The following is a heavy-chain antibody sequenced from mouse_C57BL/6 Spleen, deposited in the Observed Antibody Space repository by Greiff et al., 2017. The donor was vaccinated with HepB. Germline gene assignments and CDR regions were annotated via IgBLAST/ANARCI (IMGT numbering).Heavy chain of an antibody. CDR3: ARSRGLYYAMDY. Sequence: EVQLQQSGPVLVKPGASVKMSCKASGYTFTDYYMNWVKQSHGKSLEWIGVINPYNGGTSYNQKFKGKATLTVDKSSSTAYMELNSLTSEDSAVYYCARSRGLYYAMDYWGQGTSVTVSS. CDR2: INPYNGGT. CDR1: GYTFTDYY. J-gene: IGHJ4*01. V-gene: IGHV1-19*01. D-gene: IGHD3-3*01.